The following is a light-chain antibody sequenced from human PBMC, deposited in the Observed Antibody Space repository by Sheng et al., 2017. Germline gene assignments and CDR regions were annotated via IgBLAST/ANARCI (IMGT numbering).Light chain of an antibody. Sequence: EIVMTQSPATLSVSPGEGATLSCRASQSIGTNLAWYQQKPGQAPRLLIFGASSRGAGIPARFSGSGSGTDFTLTISSLEPEDFASYFCQQTYNTPYTFGPGTKLEVK. CDR3: QQTYNTPYT. J-gene: IGKJ2*01. CDR1: QSIGTN. V-gene: IGKV3-15*01. CDR2: GAS.